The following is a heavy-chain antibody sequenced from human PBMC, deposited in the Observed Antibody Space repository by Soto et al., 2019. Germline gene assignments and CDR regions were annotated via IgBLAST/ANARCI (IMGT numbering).Heavy chain of an antibody. Sequence: EVQLVQSGAEVKMPGESLRISCKGSAYSFTSYCISWVRQMPGKGLEWMGRIDPSDSYTNYSPSFQGHVTISADKSISTAYLQWSSLKASDTVMFYCARLVLSRVDFDPWGQGTLVTVSS. CDR2: IDPSDSYT. CDR3: ARLVLSRVDFDP. D-gene: IGHD3-16*02. V-gene: IGHV5-10-1*01. J-gene: IGHJ5*02. CDR1: AYSFTSYC.